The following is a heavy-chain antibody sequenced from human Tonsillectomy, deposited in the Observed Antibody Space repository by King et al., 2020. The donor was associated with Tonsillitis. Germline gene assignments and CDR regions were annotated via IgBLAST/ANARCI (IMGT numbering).Heavy chain of an antibody. D-gene: IGHD4-11*01. CDR2: ISGNGGST. V-gene: IGHV3-23*04. CDR1: GFTFSSYA. CDR3: AKVGASLTTFDY. Sequence: LVESGGGLVQPGGSLRLSCAASGFTFSSYAMSWVRQAPGKGLEWVSFISGNGGSTYYADSVKGRFTISRDNSKNTMFLQMNSLRVEDTAVYYCAKVGASLTTFDYWGQGTLVTVSS. J-gene: IGHJ4*02.